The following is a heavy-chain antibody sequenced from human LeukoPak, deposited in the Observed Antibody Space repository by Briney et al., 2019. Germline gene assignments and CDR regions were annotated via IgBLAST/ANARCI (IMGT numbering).Heavy chain of an antibody. J-gene: IGHJ4*02. CDR1: GGTFSSYA. CDR2: IIPILGIA. V-gene: IGHV1-69*04. CDR3: ARDATTTLENYGDQGQFDY. Sequence: ASVKVSCKASGGTFSSYAISWVRQAPGQGLEWMGRIIPILGIANYAQKFQGRVTITAGKSTSTAYMELSSLRSEDTAVYYCARDATTTLENYGDQGQFDYWGQGTLVTVSS. D-gene: IGHD4-17*01.